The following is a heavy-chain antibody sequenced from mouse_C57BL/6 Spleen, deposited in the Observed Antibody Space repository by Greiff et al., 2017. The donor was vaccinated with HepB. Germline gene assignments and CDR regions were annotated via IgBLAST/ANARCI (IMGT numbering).Heavy chain of an antibody. CDR2: ISYDGSN. CDR1: GYSITSGYY. CDR3: AREAYADY. D-gene: IGHD2-10*02. Sequence: VQLQQSGPGLVKPSQSLSLTCSVTGYSITSGYYWNWIRQFPGNKLEWMGYISYDGSNNYNPSLKNRISITRDTSKNQFFLKLNSVTTEDTATYYCAREAYADYWGQGTSVTVSS. V-gene: IGHV3-6*01. J-gene: IGHJ4*01.